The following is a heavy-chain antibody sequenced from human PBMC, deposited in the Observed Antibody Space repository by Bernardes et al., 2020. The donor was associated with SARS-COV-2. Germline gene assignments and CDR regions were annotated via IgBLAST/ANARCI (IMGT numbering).Heavy chain of an antibody. J-gene: IGHJ5*02. CDR3: ARQYNYNYEA. D-gene: IGHD1-7*01. CDR1: GGPISSSSYL. CDR2: IYYSGST. V-gene: IGHV4-39*01. Sequence: TLSLTCSVSGGPISSSSYLWGWIRQPPGKGLEWIGNIYYSGSTYYNLSLKSRVTISVDTSKNQFSLKLNSVTAADTAVYFCARQYNYNYEAWGQGTLVTVSS.